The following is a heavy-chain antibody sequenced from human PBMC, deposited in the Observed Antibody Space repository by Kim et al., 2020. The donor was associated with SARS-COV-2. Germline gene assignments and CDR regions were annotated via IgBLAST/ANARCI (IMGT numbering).Heavy chain of an antibody. CDR3: ARSLVGATRHLYY. Sequence: GGSLRLSCAASGFTFSSYSMNWVRQAPGKGLEWVSYISSSSSTIYYADSVKGRFTISRDNAKNSLYLQMNSLRAEDTAVYYCARSLVGATRHLYYWGQGTLVTVSS. J-gene: IGHJ4*02. CDR1: GFTFSSYS. CDR2: ISSSSSTI. D-gene: IGHD1-26*01. V-gene: IGHV3-48*01.